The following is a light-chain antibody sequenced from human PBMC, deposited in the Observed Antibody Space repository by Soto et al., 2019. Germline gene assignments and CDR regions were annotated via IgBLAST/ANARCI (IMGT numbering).Light chain of an antibody. CDR3: SSFTLYNTDV. Sequence: QSVLTQPASVSGSPGQSVTISCAGTINDIGRFDFVSWYRQHPGEAPKLILYGVSDRPSGVSDRFSGSKSDDTASLTISGLQTEDEAHYYCSSFTLYNTDVFGGGTQLTVL. CDR2: GVS. CDR1: INDIGRFDF. V-gene: IGLV2-14*01. J-gene: IGLJ2*01.